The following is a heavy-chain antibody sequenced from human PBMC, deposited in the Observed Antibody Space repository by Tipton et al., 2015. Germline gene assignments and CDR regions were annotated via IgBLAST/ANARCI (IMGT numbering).Heavy chain of an antibody. D-gene: IGHD4-23*01. J-gene: IGHJ5*01. CDR1: GYSINNDYY. CDR2: IYSSGNT. V-gene: IGHV4-38-2*01. Sequence: GLVKPSETMSLTCDVSGYSINNDYYWGWIRQAPGKGLEWIGFIYSSGNTKYNPSLKSRVTMSVDTSKNQFSLKLTSVTAADTAVYYCARARGRHGGLFDSWGQGILVTVSS. CDR3: ARARGRHGGLFDS.